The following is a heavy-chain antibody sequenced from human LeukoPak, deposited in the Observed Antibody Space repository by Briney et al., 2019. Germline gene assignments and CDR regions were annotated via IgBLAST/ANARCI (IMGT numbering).Heavy chain of an antibody. Sequence: GGSLRLSCAASGFTFSDYYMSWIRQAPGKGLEWVSYISSGGSTIYYADSVKGRFTISRDNAKNSLYLQMNSLRAEDTAVYYCARGRDGYNLVDAFDIWGQGIMVTVSS. D-gene: IGHD5-24*01. J-gene: IGHJ3*02. CDR2: ISSGGSTI. V-gene: IGHV3-11*04. CDR1: GFTFSDYY. CDR3: ARGRDGYNLVDAFDI.